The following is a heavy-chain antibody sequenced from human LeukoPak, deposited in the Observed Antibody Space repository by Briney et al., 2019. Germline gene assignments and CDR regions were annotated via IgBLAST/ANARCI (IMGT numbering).Heavy chain of an antibody. Sequence: PSETLSLTCTVSGGPISSGSYYWSWIRQPAGKGLEWIGRIYTSGSTNYNPSLRSRVTISVDTSKNQFSLKLSSVTAADTAVYYCAREGGPIVAWGQGTLVTVSS. CDR2: IYTSGST. CDR1: GGPISSGSYY. CDR3: AREGGPIVA. D-gene: IGHD2-15*01. J-gene: IGHJ5*02. V-gene: IGHV4-61*02.